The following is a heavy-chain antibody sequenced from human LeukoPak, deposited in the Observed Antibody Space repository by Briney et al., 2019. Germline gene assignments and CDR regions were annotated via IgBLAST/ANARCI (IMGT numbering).Heavy chain of an antibody. CDR3: ARAYSSSWYFNWFDP. CDR2: IYNSGST. Sequence: KPSETLSLTCTVSGGSISSYYWSWIRQPPGKGLEWIGTIYNSGSTYYNASLESRVTISVDTSKNQFSLKLSSVTATDTAVYYCARAYSSSWYFNWFDPWGQGTLVTVSS. V-gene: IGHV4-59*04. CDR1: GGSISSYY. D-gene: IGHD6-13*01. J-gene: IGHJ5*02.